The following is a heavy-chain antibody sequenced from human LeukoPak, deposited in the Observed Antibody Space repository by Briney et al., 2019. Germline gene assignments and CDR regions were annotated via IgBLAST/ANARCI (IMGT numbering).Heavy chain of an antibody. J-gene: IGHJ3*02. Sequence: GGSLRLSCAASGFTFSTYAMSWVRQAAGKGLEWVSLISGSGGGTYYADSVKGRFTISRDNSKNTLWLQMNSLRAEDTAVYYCAKDGGKNAFDIWGQGTMITVSA. CDR3: AKDGGKNAFDI. V-gene: IGHV3-23*01. CDR1: GFTFSTYA. CDR2: ISGSGGGT. D-gene: IGHD2-15*01.